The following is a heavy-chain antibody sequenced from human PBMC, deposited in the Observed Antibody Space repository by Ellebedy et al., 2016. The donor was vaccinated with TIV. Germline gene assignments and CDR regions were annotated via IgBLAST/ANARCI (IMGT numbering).Heavy chain of an antibody. CDR3: ARQFRSKRITMLRGQLDV. D-gene: IGHD3-10*01. CDR2: IKEDGSEK. CDR1: GFTFSGYW. J-gene: IGHJ6*04. V-gene: IGHV3-7*05. Sequence: GGSLRLSXAASGFTFSGYWISWVRQAPGKGLEWVANIKEDGSEKYYVDSVKGRFTVSRDNGENSLFLQMDSLRAEDTAVYYCARQFRSKRITMLRGQLDVWGEGTTVTVSS.